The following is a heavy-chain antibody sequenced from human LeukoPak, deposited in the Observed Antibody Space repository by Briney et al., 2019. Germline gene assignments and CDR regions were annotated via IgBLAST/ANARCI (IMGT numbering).Heavy chain of an antibody. D-gene: IGHD5-24*01. CDR2: IYYGGST. Sequence: TSETLSLTCTVSGGSISSYYWSWIRQPPGKGLEWIGYIYYGGSTNYNPSLKSRVTISVDTSKNQFSLKLSSVTAADTAVYYCARVGYTDAFDIWGQGTMVTVSS. V-gene: IGHV4-59*01. CDR3: ARVGYTDAFDI. J-gene: IGHJ3*02. CDR1: GGSISSYY.